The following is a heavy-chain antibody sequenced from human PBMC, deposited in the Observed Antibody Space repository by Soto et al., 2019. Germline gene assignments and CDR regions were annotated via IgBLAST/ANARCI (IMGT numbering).Heavy chain of an antibody. CDR2: VSLTGDRT. V-gene: IGHV3-23*01. Sequence: PGGSLRLSCVASRFSFSSYAMSWVRQAAGKGLEWVSRVSLTGDRTNYAGSVKGRFTVSRDNFKNTLYLEMDSLRPEDTAIYYCARGGGYCTPTSCAIDSWGRGTPVTVSS. D-gene: IGHD2-8*01. CDR1: RFSFSSYA. J-gene: IGHJ4*02. CDR3: ARGGGYCTPTSCAIDS.